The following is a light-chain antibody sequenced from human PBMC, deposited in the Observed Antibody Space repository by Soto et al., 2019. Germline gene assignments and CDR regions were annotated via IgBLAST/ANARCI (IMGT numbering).Light chain of an antibody. J-gene: IGKJ4*01. CDR1: QSISSW. Sequence: DIQMTPSPSTLSASVGDRVTIICRASQSISSWLAWYQQKPGKAPKLLIYAASSLQSGVPSRFSGSGSGTDFTLTISSLQPEDFATYYCQQANSFPLTFGGGTKVDIK. V-gene: IGKV1-12*01. CDR3: QQANSFPLT. CDR2: AAS.